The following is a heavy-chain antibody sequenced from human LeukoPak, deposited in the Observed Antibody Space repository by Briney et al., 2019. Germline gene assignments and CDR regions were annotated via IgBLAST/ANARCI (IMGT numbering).Heavy chain of an antibody. V-gene: IGHV3-23*01. D-gene: IGHD3-10*01. Sequence: GGSLRLSCAASRFTFRSYAMTWVRQAPGKGLEWVSRISGSGGTTYYADSVKGRFTISRDNSKNTLYLQMNSLRAEDTAVYYCAKGGYYDLDYWGQGTLVTVSS. CDR2: ISGSGGTT. CDR3: AKGGYYDLDY. CDR1: RFTFRSYA. J-gene: IGHJ4*02.